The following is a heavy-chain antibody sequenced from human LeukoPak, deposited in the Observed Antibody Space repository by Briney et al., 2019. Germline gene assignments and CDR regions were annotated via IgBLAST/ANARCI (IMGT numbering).Heavy chain of an antibody. CDR2: IYHSGST. D-gene: IGHD3-9*01. CDR3: ARGRGWLGYFDY. V-gene: IGHV4-30-2*01. CDR1: GGSISSGGYS. J-gene: IGHJ4*02. Sequence: PSQTLSFTCAVSGGSISSGGYSWSWIRQPPGKGLEWIGYIYHSGSTYYNPSLKSRVTISVDRSKNQFSLKLSSVTAADTAVYYCARGRGWLGYFDYWGQGTLVTASS.